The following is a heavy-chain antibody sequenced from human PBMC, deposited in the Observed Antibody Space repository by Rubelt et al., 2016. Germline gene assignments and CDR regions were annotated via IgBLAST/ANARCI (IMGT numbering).Heavy chain of an antibody. D-gene: IGHD6-19*01. V-gene: IGHV2-5*02. J-gene: IGHJ4*02. CDR1: GFSLSTSRVG. Sequence: QITLKESGPTLVKPTQTLTLTCTFSGFSLSTSRVGVGWIRHPPGKALEWLALIYWDDDTRYSPSLKNRLNITKDTSQNHVVLTMTNMDPVDTATYHCAHKFNSGFDHWGQGTLVTVSS. CDR2: IYWDDDT. CDR3: AHKFNSGFDH.